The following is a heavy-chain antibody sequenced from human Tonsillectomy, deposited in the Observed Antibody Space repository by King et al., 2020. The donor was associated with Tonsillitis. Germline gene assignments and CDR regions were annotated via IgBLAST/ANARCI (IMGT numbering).Heavy chain of an antibody. V-gene: IGHV1-18*01. Sequence: QLVQSGAEVKKPGASVKVSCKASGYTFTSYGFSWVRQAPGQGLEWMGWISPYNGNTNYAQKLQGRVTMTTDTSTSTTYMELRSLRSDDTAVYYCAREGRGYSHGYGPRSFDYWGQGTLVTVSS. D-gene: IGHD5-18*01. J-gene: IGHJ4*02. CDR3: AREGRGYSHGYGPRSFDY. CDR1: GYTFTSYG. CDR2: ISPYNGNT.